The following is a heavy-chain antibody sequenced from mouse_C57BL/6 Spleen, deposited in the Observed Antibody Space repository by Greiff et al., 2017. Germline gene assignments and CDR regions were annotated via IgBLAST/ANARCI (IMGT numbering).Heavy chain of an antibody. J-gene: IGHJ4*01. CDR2: INSDGSST. Sequence: EVLLVESEGGLVQPGSSMKLSCTASGFTFSDYYMAWVRQVPEKGLEWVANINSDGSSTYYLDSLKSRFIISRDNSKNILYLQMSRLKSEDTATYYWAREGGLRQGGAMDCWGQGTSVTVSS. CDR1: GFTFSDYY. V-gene: IGHV5-16*01. CDR3: AREGGLRQGGAMDC. D-gene: IGHD2-4*01.